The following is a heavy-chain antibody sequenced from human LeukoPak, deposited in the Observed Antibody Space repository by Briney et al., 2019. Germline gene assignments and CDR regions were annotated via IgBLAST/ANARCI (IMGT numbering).Heavy chain of an antibody. V-gene: IGHV3-30*04. CDR2: ISYDGSNK. Sequence: GGSLRLSCAASGFTFSSYAMHWVRQAPGKGLEWVAVISYDGSNKYYADSVKGRFTISRDNSKNTLYLQMNSLRAEDKAVYYCARAYTAMVTYYYYYYMDVWGKGTTVTVSS. CDR1: GFTFSSYA. CDR3: ARAYTAMVTYYYYYYMDV. D-gene: IGHD5-18*01. J-gene: IGHJ6*03.